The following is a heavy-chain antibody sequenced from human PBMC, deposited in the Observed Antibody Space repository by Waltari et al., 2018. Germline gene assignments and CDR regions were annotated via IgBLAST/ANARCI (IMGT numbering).Heavy chain of an antibody. Sequence: EVQLVQSGAEVKKPGESLNISCKDSGYSFTTHWIGWVRQMPGKGLEWMGIIYPVDSATRYSPSFQGQVTISADRSISTAYLQWSSLKASDTAIYYCARRRNYPGAAMDVWGQGTTVTVSS. J-gene: IGHJ6*02. CDR3: ARRRNYPGAAMDV. CDR1: GYSFTTHW. CDR2: IYPVDSAT. D-gene: IGHD4-4*01. V-gene: IGHV5-51*01.